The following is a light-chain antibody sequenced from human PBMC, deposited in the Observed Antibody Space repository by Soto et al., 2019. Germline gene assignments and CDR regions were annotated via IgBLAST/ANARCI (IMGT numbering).Light chain of an antibody. V-gene: IGKV3-15*01. J-gene: IGKJ1*01. Sequence: EIVLTQSPATLSLSPGESATLSCRATRSVSSYLAWYQQKPGQAPRLLIYGASTRATGIPARFSGSGSGTEFTLTINSLQSEDFAVYYCQQYNNWPRTFGQGTKVDIK. CDR3: QQYNNWPRT. CDR2: GAS. CDR1: RSVSSY.